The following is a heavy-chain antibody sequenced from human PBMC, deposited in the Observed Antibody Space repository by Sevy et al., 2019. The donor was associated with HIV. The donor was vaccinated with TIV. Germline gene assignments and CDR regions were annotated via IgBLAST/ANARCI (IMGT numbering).Heavy chain of an antibody. CDR1: GFTFSRYG. CDR3: ANSRGRYEGSSWLYYYYVMDV. J-gene: IGHJ6*02. Sequence: GGSLRLSCAAAGFTFSRYGMHWARQGPGKGLEWVAVISNDGSDKEYADSVKGRFTVSGDNSKDTVYLQMNSLRLEDTAVYYCANSRGRYEGSSWLYYYYVMDVWGQGTTVTVSS. V-gene: IGHV3-30*18. CDR2: ISNDGSDK. D-gene: IGHD6-13*01.